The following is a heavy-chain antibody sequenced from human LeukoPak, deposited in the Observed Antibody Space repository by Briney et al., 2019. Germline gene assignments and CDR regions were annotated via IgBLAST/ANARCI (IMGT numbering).Heavy chain of an antibody. CDR2: INTNSGAT. Sequence: ASVKVSCKASGYTFTGYYLHWVRQAPGQGLEWMAWINTNSGATNYAQMFQGRVTMTRDTSISTAYMELSRLRSDDTAVYYCAREGAYTYGYSDYWGQGTLVTVSS. D-gene: IGHD5-18*01. CDR3: AREGAYTYGYSDY. V-gene: IGHV1-2*02. J-gene: IGHJ4*02. CDR1: GYTFTGYY.